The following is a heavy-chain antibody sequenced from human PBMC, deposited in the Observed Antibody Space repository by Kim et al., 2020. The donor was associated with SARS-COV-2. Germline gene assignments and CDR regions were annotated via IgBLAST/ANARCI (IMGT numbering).Heavy chain of an antibody. J-gene: IGHJ6*02. CDR3: AKRVGVVVPAAIESDYYYGMDV. V-gene: IGHV3-23*01. CDR2: ISGSGGST. Sequence: GGSLRLSCAASGFTFSSYAMSWVRQAPGKGLEWVSAISGSGGSTYYADSVKGRFTISRDNSKNTLYLQMNSLRAEGTAVYYCAKRVGVVVPAAIESDYYYGMDVWGQGTTVTVSS. CDR1: GFTFSSYA. D-gene: IGHD2-2*02.